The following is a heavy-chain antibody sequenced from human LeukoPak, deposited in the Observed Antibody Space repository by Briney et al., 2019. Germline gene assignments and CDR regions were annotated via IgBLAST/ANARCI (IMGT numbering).Heavy chain of an antibody. CDR1: GGSLSSSSYY. J-gene: IGHJ4*02. CDR3: ARSVEQLVRG. D-gene: IGHD6-13*01. Sequence: SETLSLTCTVSGGSLSSSSYYWGWIRQPPGKGLEWIGSIYYSGSTYYNPSLKSRVTISVDTSKNQFSLKLSSVTAADTAVYYCARSVEQLVRGWGEGTLVTVSS. CDR2: IYYSGST. V-gene: IGHV4-39*07.